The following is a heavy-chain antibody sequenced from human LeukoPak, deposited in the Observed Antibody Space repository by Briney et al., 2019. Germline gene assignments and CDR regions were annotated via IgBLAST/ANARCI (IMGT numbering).Heavy chain of an antibody. CDR2: ISSNGGST. J-gene: IGHJ6*02. CDR1: GFTFSSYA. CDR3: AYSGYENYYYYGMDV. V-gene: IGHV3-64*01. Sequence: GGSLRLSCAASGFTFSSYATHWVRQAPGKGLEYVSAISSNGGSTYYANSVKGRFTISRDNSKNTLYLQMGSLRAEDMAVYYCAYSGYENYYYYGMDVWGQGTTVTVSS. D-gene: IGHD5-12*01.